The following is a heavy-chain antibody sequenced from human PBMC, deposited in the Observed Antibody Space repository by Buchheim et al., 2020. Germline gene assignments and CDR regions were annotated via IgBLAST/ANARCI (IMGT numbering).Heavy chain of an antibody. D-gene: IGHD5-18*01. CDR2: ISYDGSNK. V-gene: IGHV3-30*04. J-gene: IGHJ4*02. CDR3: ASYTAMATYYFDY. Sequence: QVQLVESGGGVVQPGRSLRLSCAASGFTFSSYAMHWVRQAPGKGLEWVAVISYDGSNKYYADSVKGRFTISRDNSKNTLYLQMNSLRDEDTAVYYCASYTAMATYYFDYWGQGTL. CDR1: GFTFSSYA.